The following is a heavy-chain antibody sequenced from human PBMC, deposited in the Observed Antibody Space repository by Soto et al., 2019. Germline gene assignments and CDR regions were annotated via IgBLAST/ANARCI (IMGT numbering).Heavy chain of an antibody. Sequence: SVKVSCKASGGTFSSYAISWVRQAPGQGLEWMGGIIPIFGTANYAQKFQGRVTITADESTSTAYMELSSLRSEDTAVYYCARYRSTTGIDYWGQGTLVTVSS. CDR3: ARYRSTTGIDY. J-gene: IGHJ4*02. CDR2: IIPIFGTA. CDR1: GGTFSSYA. D-gene: IGHD1-1*01. V-gene: IGHV1-69*13.